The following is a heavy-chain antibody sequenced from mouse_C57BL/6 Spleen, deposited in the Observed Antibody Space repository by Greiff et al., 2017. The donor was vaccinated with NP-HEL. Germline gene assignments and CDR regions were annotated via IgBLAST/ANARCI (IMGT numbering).Heavy chain of an antibody. J-gene: IGHJ3*01. D-gene: IGHD2-4*01. CDR2: INPSTGGT. Sequence: VQLQQSGPELVKPGASVKISCKASGYSFTGYYMNWVKQSPEKSLEWIGEINPSTGGTTYNQKFQAKATLTVDKSSSTAYMQLKSLTSEDSAVYYCARSYDYSYAYWGRGTLVTVSA. CDR1: GYSFTGYY. V-gene: IGHV1-42*01. CDR3: ARSYDYSYAY.